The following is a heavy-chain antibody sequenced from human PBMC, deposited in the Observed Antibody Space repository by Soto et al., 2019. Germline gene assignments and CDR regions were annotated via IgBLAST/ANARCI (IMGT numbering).Heavy chain of an antibody. CDR3: AKEIASRPRDFDY. J-gene: IGHJ4*02. CDR2: ISGSGDSA. Sequence: GGSLRLSCAASGFTFSNYAMSWVRQAPGKGLEWLSAISGSGDSAYYADSVKGRFTISRDISKNTVNLQMNSLRAEDTAVYFCAKEIASRPRDFDYWGQGTLVTVSS. V-gene: IGHV3-23*01. D-gene: IGHD6-6*01. CDR1: GFTFSNYA.